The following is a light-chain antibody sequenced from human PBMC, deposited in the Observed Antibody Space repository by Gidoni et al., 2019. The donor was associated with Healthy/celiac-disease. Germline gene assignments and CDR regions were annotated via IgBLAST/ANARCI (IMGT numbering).Light chain of an antibody. Sequence: EIVFTQSPGTMSLSPGERATLSCRASQSVSSSYLAWYPQKPGQAPRLLIDGASSRATGIPDMFSGSGSGTDFTLTISRLEPEDFAVYYCQQYGSSPTTFGQGTKVEIK. J-gene: IGKJ1*01. CDR1: QSVSSSY. CDR2: GAS. CDR3: QQYGSSPTT. V-gene: IGKV3-20*01.